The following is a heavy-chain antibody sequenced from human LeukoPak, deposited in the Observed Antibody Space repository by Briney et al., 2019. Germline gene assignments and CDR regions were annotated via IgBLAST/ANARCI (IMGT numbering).Heavy chain of an antibody. V-gene: IGHV1-69*04. Sequence: SVKVSCKASGGTFSSYTISWVRQAPGQGLEWMGRIIPILGIANYAQKFQGRVTITADKSTSTAYMELSSLRSEDTAVYYCARDANDSSGYYYAYWGQGTLDTVSS. J-gene: IGHJ4*02. CDR2: IIPILGIA. D-gene: IGHD3-22*01. CDR3: ARDANDSSGYYYAY. CDR1: GGTFSSYT.